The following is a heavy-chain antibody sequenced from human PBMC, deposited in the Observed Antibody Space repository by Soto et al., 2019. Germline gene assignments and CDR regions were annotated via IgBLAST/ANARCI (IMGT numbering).Heavy chain of an antibody. CDR3: ERESEDLTSNFDY. J-gene: IGHJ4*02. CDR2: ISSTTNYI. Sequence: EVQLVESGGGRVKPGGSLRLSCAASGFTFTRYSMNWVRQAPGKVLKWVSSISSTTNYIYYGDSMKGRFTISRDNAQNALYREMNSLRADDKAVYYCERESEDLTSNFDYWGQGTLVTVSS. CDR1: GFTFTRYS. V-gene: IGHV3-21*06.